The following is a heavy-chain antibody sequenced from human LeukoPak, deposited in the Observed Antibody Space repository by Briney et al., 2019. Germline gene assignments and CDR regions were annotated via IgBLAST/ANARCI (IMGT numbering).Heavy chain of an antibody. J-gene: IGHJ3*02. CDR3: AKGPSIAVAGLRGAFDI. CDR1: GFTFSSYA. CDR2: ISGSGGST. V-gene: IGHV3-23*01. Sequence: PGGSLRLSCAASGFTFSSYAMGWVRQAPGKGLEWVSAISGSGGSTYYADSVKGRFTISGDNSKNTLYLQMNSLRAEDTAVYYCAKGPSIAVAGLRGAFDIWGQGTMVTVSS. D-gene: IGHD6-19*01.